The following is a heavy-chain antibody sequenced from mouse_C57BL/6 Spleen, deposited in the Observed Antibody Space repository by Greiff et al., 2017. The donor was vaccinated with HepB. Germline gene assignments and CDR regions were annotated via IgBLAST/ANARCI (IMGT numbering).Heavy chain of an antibody. CDR1: GFSLTSYG. Sequence: QVQLKESGPGLVQPSQSLSITCTVSGFSLTSYGVHWVRQSPGKGLEWLGVIWSGGSTDYTAAFISRLSISKDNSKSQVFFKMNSLQADDTAIYYCARNYYYGSSPAWFAYWGQGTLVTVSA. D-gene: IGHD1-1*01. V-gene: IGHV2-2*01. CDR2: IWSGGST. J-gene: IGHJ3*01. CDR3: ARNYYYGSSPAWFAY.